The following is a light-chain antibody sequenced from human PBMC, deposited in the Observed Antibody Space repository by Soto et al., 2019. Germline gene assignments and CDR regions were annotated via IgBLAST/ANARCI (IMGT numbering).Light chain of an antibody. CDR1: QSVSSSY. Sequence: EIVLTQSPGTLSLSPGERATLSCRASQSVSSSYLAWYQQKPGQAPRLLIYGASSRATGIPDRFSGSGSGTDFTLTISRLEPDDFAVYYCEPYGSSPRYTFGQGTKLEIK. CDR2: GAS. J-gene: IGKJ2*01. V-gene: IGKV3-20*01. CDR3: EPYGSSPRYT.